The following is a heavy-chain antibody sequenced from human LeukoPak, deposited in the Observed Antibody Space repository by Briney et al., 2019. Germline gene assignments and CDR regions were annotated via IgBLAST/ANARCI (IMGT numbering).Heavy chain of an antibody. J-gene: IGHJ3*02. V-gene: IGHV5-51*01. CDR3: ARPISGYPIDAFDI. Sequence: GESLKISCKGSGYSFTSYWIGWVRQMPGKGLKWMGIIYPGDSDTRYSQSFQGQVTISTDKSISTAYLQWSSLKASDTAIYYCARPISGYPIDAFDIWGQGTMVTVSS. CDR2: IYPGDSDT. D-gene: IGHD5-12*01. CDR1: GYSFTSYW.